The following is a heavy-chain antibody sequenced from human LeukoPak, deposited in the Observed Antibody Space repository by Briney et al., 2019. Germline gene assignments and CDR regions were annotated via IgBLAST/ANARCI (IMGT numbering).Heavy chain of an antibody. CDR2: ISYDGSNK. CDR3: AKAPRGRKDAFDI. Sequence: PGRSLRLSCAASGFTFSSYGMHWVRQAPGKGLEWVAVISYDGSNKYYADSVKGRFTISRDNSKNTLYLQMNSLRAEDTAVYYCAKAPRGRKDAFDIWGQGTMVTVSS. J-gene: IGHJ3*02. V-gene: IGHV3-30*18. CDR1: GFTFSSYG. D-gene: IGHD3-10*01.